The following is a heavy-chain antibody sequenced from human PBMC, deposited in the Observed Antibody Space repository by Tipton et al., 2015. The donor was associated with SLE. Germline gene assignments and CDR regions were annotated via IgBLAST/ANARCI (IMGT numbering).Heavy chain of an antibody. CDR3: ARADTSGAFDI. J-gene: IGHJ3*02. D-gene: IGHD3-10*01. CDR2: ISSSSSYI. V-gene: IGHV3-21*01. Sequence: SLRLSCAASGFTFSSYSMNWVRQAPGKGLEWVSSISSSSSYIYYADSVKGRFTISRDNAKNSLYLQMNSLRAEDTAVYYCARADTSGAFDIWGQGTMVTVSS. CDR1: GFTFSSYS.